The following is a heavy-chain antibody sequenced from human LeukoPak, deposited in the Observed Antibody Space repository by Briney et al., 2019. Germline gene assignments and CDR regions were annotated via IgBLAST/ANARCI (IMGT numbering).Heavy chain of an antibody. CDR3: ARDGDGYVDY. D-gene: IGHD5-24*01. Sequence: ASVKVSCKAAGYTFTSYGISWVRRAPGHGLESMGWISAYNGNTNYAQKLQVRVTMTTYTSTSTDYMELRSLRSDDTAVYYCARDGDGYVDYWGQGTLVTVSS. CDR2: ISAYNGNT. V-gene: IGHV1-18*01. CDR1: GYTFTSYG. J-gene: IGHJ4*02.